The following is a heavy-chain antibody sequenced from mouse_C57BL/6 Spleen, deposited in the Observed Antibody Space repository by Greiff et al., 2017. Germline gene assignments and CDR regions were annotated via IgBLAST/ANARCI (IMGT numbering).Heavy chain of an antibody. Sequence: EVQGVESGGGLVKPGGSLKLSCAASGFTFSDYGMHWVRPAPEKGLEWVAYISSGSSTVYYADTVKGRFTISRVNAKDTLILQMTSLRSADTAMYYYARDGSNYDYAMDYWGQGTSVTVSS. CDR1: GFTFSDYG. CDR3: ARDGSNYDYAMDY. V-gene: IGHV5-17*01. CDR2: ISSGSSTV. J-gene: IGHJ4*01. D-gene: IGHD1-1*01.